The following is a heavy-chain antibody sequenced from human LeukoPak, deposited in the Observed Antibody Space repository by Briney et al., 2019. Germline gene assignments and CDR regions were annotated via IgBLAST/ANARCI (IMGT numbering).Heavy chain of an antibody. CDR2: IYYSGST. V-gene: IGHV4-39*01. Sequence: SETLSLTCTVSGGSISSSSYYWGWIRQPPGKGLEWIGSIYYSGSTYYNPSLKSRVTISVDTSKNQFSLKLSSVTAADTAVYYCARLEYYDFWSGSQWFDPWGQGTLVTVSS. D-gene: IGHD3-3*01. CDR3: ARLEYYDFWSGSQWFDP. J-gene: IGHJ5*02. CDR1: GGSISSSSYY.